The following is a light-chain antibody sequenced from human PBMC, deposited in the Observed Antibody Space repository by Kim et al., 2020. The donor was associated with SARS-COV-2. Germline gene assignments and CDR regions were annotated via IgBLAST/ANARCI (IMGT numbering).Light chain of an antibody. J-gene: IGLJ3*02. V-gene: IGLV1-44*01. Sequence: ELTQPPSASGTPGQRVTISCSGSSSNIGSNTVNWYQQLPGTAPKLLIYSNNQRPSGVPDRFSGSKSGTSASLAISGLQSEDEADYYCAAWDDSLNGWVFGGGTKLTDL. CDR2: SNN. CDR3: AAWDDSLNGWV. CDR1: SSNIGSNT.